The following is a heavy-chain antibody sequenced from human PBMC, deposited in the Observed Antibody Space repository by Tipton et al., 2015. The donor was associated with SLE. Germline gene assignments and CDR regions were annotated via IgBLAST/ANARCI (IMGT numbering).Heavy chain of an antibody. CDR1: GGSISRSNFY. CDR3: ARLISAYDCNFDY. J-gene: IGHJ4*02. CDR2: FYYGKST. Sequence: TLSLTCTVSGGSISRSNFYWAWIRQPPGKGLEWIGSFYYGKSTFYNPSLKSRVSISVDTSTNRLFLNLISVTAVDTALYYCARLISAYDCNFDYWGQGTLVTVSS. V-gene: IGHV4-39*07. D-gene: IGHD5-12*01.